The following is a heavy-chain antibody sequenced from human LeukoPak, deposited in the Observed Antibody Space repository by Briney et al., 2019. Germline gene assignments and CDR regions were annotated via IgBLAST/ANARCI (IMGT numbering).Heavy chain of an antibody. Sequence: GGSLRLSCAASGFTFSSYGMHWVRQAPGKGLEWVAVISYDGSNKYYADSVKGRFTISRDNSKNTLYLQMNSLRAEDTAVYYCAKTYCGGDCYPDYYYYYGMDAWGQGTTVTVSS. D-gene: IGHD2-21*02. CDR3: AKTYCGGDCYPDYYYYYGMDA. CDR1: GFTFSSYG. V-gene: IGHV3-30*18. J-gene: IGHJ6*02. CDR2: ISYDGSNK.